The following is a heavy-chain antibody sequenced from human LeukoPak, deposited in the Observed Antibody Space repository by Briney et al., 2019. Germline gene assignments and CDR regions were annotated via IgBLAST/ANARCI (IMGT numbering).Heavy chain of an antibody. J-gene: IGHJ4*02. Sequence: ASVKVSCKASGYTFTSYGISWVRQAPGQGLEWMGWISTYNGNTNYAQNLQGRVTMTTDTSTSTVYMELRSLRSDDTAVYYCARDCSGGSCYSAYWGQGTLVTVSS. CDR3: ARDCSGGSCYSAY. V-gene: IGHV1-18*01. D-gene: IGHD2-15*01. CDR2: ISTYNGNT. CDR1: GYTFTSYG.